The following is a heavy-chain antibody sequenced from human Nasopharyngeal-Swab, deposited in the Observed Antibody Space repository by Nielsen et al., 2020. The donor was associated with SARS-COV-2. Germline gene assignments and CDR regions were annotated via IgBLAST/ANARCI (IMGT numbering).Heavy chain of an antibody. CDR3: AREGSYGPVSYMDV. CDR2: ISSSSSYI. Sequence: GESLKISCAASGFTFSSYSMNWVRQAPGKGLEWVSSISSSSSYICYADSVKGRFTISRDNAKNSLYLQMNSLRAEDTAVYYCAREGSYGPVSYMDVWGKGTTVTVSS. V-gene: IGHV3-21*01. CDR1: GFTFSSYS. J-gene: IGHJ6*03. D-gene: IGHD5-18*01.